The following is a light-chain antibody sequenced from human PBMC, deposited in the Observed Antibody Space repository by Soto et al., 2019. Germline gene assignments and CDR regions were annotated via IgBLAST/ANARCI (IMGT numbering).Light chain of an antibody. CDR2: GNS. CDR1: SSNIGAGYD. CDR3: QSYDSSLSGSV. Sequence: QSVLTQPPSVSGAPGQRVTIFCTGSSSNIGAGYDVHWYLQLPGTAPKLLIYGNSNRPSGVPDRFSGSKSGTSASLAITGLQAEDEADYYCQSYDSSLSGSVFGGGTKVTVL. V-gene: IGLV1-40*01. J-gene: IGLJ3*02.